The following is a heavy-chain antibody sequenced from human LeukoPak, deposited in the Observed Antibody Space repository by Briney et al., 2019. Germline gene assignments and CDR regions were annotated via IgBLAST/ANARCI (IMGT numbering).Heavy chain of an antibody. CDR2: INPSGGST. V-gene: IGHV1-46*01. CDR1: GYTFTSYY. CDR3: ARDSIYCTNGVCHDPFDY. J-gene: IGHJ4*02. D-gene: IGHD2-8*01. Sequence: GASVKLSCKASGYTFTSYYMHWVRQAPGQGLEWMGIINPSGGSTSYAQKFQGRVTMTRDTSTSTVYMELSSLRSEDTAVYYCARDSIYCTNGVCHDPFDYWGQGTLVTVSS.